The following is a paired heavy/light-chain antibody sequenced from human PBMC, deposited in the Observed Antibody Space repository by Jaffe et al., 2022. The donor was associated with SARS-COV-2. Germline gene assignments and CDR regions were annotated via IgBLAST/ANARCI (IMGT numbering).Light chain of an antibody. V-gene: IGKV1-5*03. CDR1: QSISTW. CDR2: QAS. J-gene: IGKJ2*01. CDR3: QQYNLDSFT. Sequence: IQMTQSPSALSASVGDRVTIACRASQSISTWLAWYQQKPGKAPKLLISQASTLEGGVPSRFSGSGSGTEFTLTISSLQPDDSATYYCQQYNLDSFTFGQGTKLEIK.
Heavy chain of an antibody. J-gene: IGHJ6*03. CDR2: LIPIYGTT. Sequence: QVHLEQSGAEVKKPGSSVKVSCKASGGTLSSNAMSWVRQAPGQGLEWMGGLIPIYGTTNYAQKFQGRVTITADESTSTVYMELSSLRSEDTAVYYCATCSGGRCYSRDYYYYMDVWGEGTTVTVSS. V-gene: IGHV1-69*01. CDR3: ATCSGGRCYSRDYYYYMDV. D-gene: IGHD2-15*01. CDR1: GGTLSSNA.